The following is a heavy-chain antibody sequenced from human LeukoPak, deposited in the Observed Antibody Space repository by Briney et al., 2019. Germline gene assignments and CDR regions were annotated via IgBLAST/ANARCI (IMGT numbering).Heavy chain of an antibody. CDR3: ARGVRYSKRMVRFDP. CDR1: GGXFSGYY. J-gene: IGHJ5*02. D-gene: IGHD4-11*01. CDR2: INQSGST. V-gene: IGHV4-34*01. Sequence: SETLSLTCAVYGGXFSGYYWSWIRQPPGKGQEWIGEINQSGSTNYNPSLKRRVAISVDTSKNQFSLKLSSVTAADTAVYYCARGVRYSKRMVRFDPWGQGTLVTVSS.